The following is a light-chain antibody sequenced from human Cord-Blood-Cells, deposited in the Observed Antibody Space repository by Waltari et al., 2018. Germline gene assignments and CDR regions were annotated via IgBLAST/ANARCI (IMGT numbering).Light chain of an antibody. CDR1: QSVSSN. V-gene: IGKV3-15*01. J-gene: IGKJ4*01. CDR3: QQYNNWPPLT. Sequence: EIVMTQSPATLSVSPGERATTSCRASQSVSSNLAWYQQKPGQAPRLLIYGASTRATGIPARFSGSGSGTAFTLTISSLQSEDFAVYYCQQYNNWPPLTFGGGTKVEIK. CDR2: GAS.